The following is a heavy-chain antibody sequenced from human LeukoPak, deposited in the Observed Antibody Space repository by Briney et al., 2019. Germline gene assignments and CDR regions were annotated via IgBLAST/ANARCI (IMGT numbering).Heavy chain of an antibody. Sequence: PSETLSLTCAVYGGSFSGYYWSWIRQPPGKGLEWIGEINHSGSTNYNPSLKSRVTISVGTSKNQFSLKLSSVTAADTAVYYCASYMGSGIAADRWGLDAFDIWGQGTMVTVSS. CDR2: INHSGST. CDR3: ASYMGSGIAADRWGLDAFDI. CDR1: GGSFSGYY. D-gene: IGHD6-13*01. V-gene: IGHV4-34*01. J-gene: IGHJ3*02.